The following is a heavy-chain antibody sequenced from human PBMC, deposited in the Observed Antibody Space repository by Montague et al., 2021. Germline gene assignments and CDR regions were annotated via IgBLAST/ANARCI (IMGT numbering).Heavy chain of an antibody. D-gene: IGHD7-27*01. CDR3: ARRLGIRAPFDY. V-gene: IGHV4-59*08. J-gene: IGHJ4*02. Sequence: SETLSLTCTVTGGSISEFYWSWIRQSPEKGLEWIGYIYDSGTTNYNPSLKSRVTISADTSMNQFSLNLRSVIAADTAVYFCARRLGIRAPFDYWGQGTLVTVSS. CDR1: GGSISEFY. CDR2: IYDSGTT.